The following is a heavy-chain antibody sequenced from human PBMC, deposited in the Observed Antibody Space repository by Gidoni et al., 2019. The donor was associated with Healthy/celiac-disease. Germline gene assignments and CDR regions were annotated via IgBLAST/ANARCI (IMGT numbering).Heavy chain of an antibody. Sequence: QVQLQESGPGLVKPSETLSLTCTVSGGSISKYDWSWIRQPAGKGLEWIGRIYTSGSTNYNPSLKSRVTMSVDTSKNQFSLKLSSVTAADTAVYYCARGTPYYYGSGSYYSFDYWGQGTLVTVSS. V-gene: IGHV4-4*07. CDR2: IYTSGST. D-gene: IGHD3-10*01. CDR3: ARGTPYYYGSGSYYSFDY. J-gene: IGHJ4*02. CDR1: GGSISKYD.